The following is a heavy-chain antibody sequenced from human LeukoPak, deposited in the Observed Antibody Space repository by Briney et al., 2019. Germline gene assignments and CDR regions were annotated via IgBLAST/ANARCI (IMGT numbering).Heavy chain of an antibody. D-gene: IGHD6-6*01. J-gene: IGHJ4*02. CDR2: IKQDGSEK. Sequence: PGGSLRLSCAACGFTFSSYWMSWVRQAPGKGLEWVANIKQDGSEKCYVDSVKGRFTISRDNAKNSLYLQMNSLRAEDTAVYYCARDSWSSSSDYWGQGTLVTVSS. CDR3: ARDSWSSSSDY. CDR1: GFTFSSYW. V-gene: IGHV3-7*01.